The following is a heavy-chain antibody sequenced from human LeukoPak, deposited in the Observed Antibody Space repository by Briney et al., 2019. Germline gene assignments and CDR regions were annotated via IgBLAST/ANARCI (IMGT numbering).Heavy chain of an antibody. CDR3: ASLPDDYGPDGGVDY. V-gene: IGHV1-2*02. Sequence: ASVKVSCKASGYTFTGYYMLWVRQAPGQGLEWMGWINPNSGGTNYAQKFQGRVTMTRDTSISTAYMELSRLRSDDTAVYYCASLPDDYGPDGGVDYWGQGTLVTVSS. CDR1: GYTFTGYY. D-gene: IGHD4-17*01. CDR2: INPNSGGT. J-gene: IGHJ4*02.